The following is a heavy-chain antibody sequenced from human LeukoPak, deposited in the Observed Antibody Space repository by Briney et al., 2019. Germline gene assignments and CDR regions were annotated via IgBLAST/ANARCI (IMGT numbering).Heavy chain of an antibody. CDR1: GGSISSSSYY. D-gene: IGHD2-2*01. J-gene: IGHJ4*02. Sequence: SETLSLTCTVSGGSISSSSYYWGWIRQPPGKGLEWIGSIYYSGSTYYNPSLKSRVTISVDTSKNQLSLKLSSVTAADTAVYYCARRLPAAIYFDYWGQGTLVTVSS. CDR3: ARRLPAAIYFDY. V-gene: IGHV4-39*01. CDR2: IYYSGST.